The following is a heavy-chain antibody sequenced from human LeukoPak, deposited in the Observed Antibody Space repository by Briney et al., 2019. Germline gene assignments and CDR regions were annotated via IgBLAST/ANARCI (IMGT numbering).Heavy chain of an antibody. Sequence: SETLSLTCTVSGGSISISNYYWGWIRQPPGKGLEWLGTIYYRGTTYYNPSLKSRVTISVDTSKNQFSLRLSSVTAADTAVYYCARDFSSSSSVYYYYYMDVWGKGTTVTVSS. CDR1: GGSISISNYY. CDR3: ARDFSSSSSVYYYYYMDV. J-gene: IGHJ6*03. CDR2: IYYRGTT. V-gene: IGHV4-39*07. D-gene: IGHD6-6*01.